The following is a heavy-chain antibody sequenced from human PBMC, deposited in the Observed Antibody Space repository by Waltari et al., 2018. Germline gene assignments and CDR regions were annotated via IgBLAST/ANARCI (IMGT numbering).Heavy chain of an antibody. V-gene: IGHV4-34*01. J-gene: IGHJ4*02. CDR2: INHSGST. Sequence: QVQLQQWGAGLLKPSETLSLTCAVYGGSFSGYYWSWIRQPPGKGLEWIGEINHSGSTNYNPSLKSRVTISVDTSKNQISLKLSSVTAADTAVYYCARVSTYYYGSGSYGYWGQGTLVTVSS. CDR3: ARVSTYYYGSGSYGY. D-gene: IGHD3-10*01. CDR1: GGSFSGYY.